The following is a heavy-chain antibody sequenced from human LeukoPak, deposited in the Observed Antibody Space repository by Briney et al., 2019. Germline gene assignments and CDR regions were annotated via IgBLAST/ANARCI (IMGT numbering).Heavy chain of an antibody. CDR1: GGSISSYY. CDR3: ARHARLRDAYFDY. Sequence: PSETLSLTCTVSGGSISSYYWSWIRQPPGKGLEWIGYIYTSGSTNYNPSLKSRVTISVDVSKNQLSLKLSSVTAADTAVYYCARHARLRDAYFDYWGQGTLVTVSS. V-gene: IGHV4-4*09. J-gene: IGHJ4*02. D-gene: IGHD5-24*01. CDR2: IYTSGST.